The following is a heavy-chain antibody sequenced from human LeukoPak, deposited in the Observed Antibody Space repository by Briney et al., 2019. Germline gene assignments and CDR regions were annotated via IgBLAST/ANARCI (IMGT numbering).Heavy chain of an antibody. Sequence: SVKVSCKASGGTFSSYAISWVRQAPGQGLEWMGGIIPIFGTANYAQKFQGRVTITADKSTSTAYMELSSLRSEDTAVYYCASYQYSSGWYRSLDYWGQGTLVTVSS. CDR2: IIPIFGTA. CDR1: GGTFSSYA. D-gene: IGHD6-19*01. J-gene: IGHJ4*02. CDR3: ASYQYSSGWYRSLDY. V-gene: IGHV1-69*06.